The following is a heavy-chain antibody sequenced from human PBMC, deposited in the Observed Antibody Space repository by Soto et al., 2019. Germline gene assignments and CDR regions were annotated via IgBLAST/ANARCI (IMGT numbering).Heavy chain of an antibody. CDR1: GGSITSHHYY. D-gene: IGHD2-2*01. V-gene: IGHV4-39*01. Sequence: QLQVQESGPGQVKPSQTLSLTCTVSGGSITSHHYYWGWIRPPPGKGLEWIGSIYSGGNTYYNPSLRSRLSIFVDAAKNLSSLKLSSVAAADSAIYYCGSGPSTTWFDNWGLGTQVSVSS. J-gene: IGHJ4*02. CDR2: IYSGGNT. CDR3: GSGPSTTWFDN.